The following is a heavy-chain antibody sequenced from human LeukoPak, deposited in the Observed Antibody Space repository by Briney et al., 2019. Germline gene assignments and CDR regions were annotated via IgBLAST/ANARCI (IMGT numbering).Heavy chain of an antibody. D-gene: IGHD3-10*01. CDR2: IYSGGNT. V-gene: IGHV3-53*01. CDR1: GFSVSNNY. Sequence: GGSLRLSCAASGFSVSNNYMCWVRQAPGKGLEWVSVIYSGGNTYYADSVKGRFAISRDYSRNTVYLQMNSLRAEDTAVYYCARESGFGELFPYAFDIWGQGTVVTVSS. J-gene: IGHJ3*02. CDR3: ARESGFGELFPYAFDI.